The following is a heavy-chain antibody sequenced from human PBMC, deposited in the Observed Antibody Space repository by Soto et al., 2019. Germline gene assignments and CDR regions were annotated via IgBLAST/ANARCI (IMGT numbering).Heavy chain of an antibody. Sequence: GGSLRLSCAVSGFTFDTYWMNWVRQAPGKGLVWLSGIKSDGSITSYADSVKGRFTISRDNARNTLSLQMNTLRAEDTAVYYCVRAGHVFVVHYDGMDLWGHGTTVAVSS. J-gene: IGHJ6*02. CDR1: GFTFDTYW. V-gene: IGHV3-74*01. D-gene: IGHD6-6*01. CDR3: VRAGHVFVVHYDGMDL. CDR2: IKSDGSIT.